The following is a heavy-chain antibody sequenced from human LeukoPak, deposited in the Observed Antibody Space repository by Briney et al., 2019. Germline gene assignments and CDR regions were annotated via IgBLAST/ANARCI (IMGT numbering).Heavy chain of an antibody. Sequence: PGGSLRLSCAASGFTFSSYSMNWVRQAPGRGLEWVSSISSSSSYIYYADSVKGRFTISRDNAKNSLYLQMTSLRAEDTAVYYCARDSGWSFDYWGQGTLVTVSS. CDR1: GFTFSSYS. CDR2: ISSSSSYI. J-gene: IGHJ4*02. D-gene: IGHD6-19*01. V-gene: IGHV3-21*01. CDR3: ARDSGWSFDY.